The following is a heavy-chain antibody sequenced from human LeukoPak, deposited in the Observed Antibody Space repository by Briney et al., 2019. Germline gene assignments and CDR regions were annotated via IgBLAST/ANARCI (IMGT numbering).Heavy chain of an antibody. V-gene: IGHV1-2*02. Sequence: ASVKVSCKSSGFTFTDYYIHWVRQAPGQGLEWMGYIGPHSSATSSPQEFQGRVTMTRDTSKSTAYMELTRLTSDDTAVYYCAREGKGLLSKDFDYCGQGTLVTVSS. CDR3: AREGKGLLSKDFDY. J-gene: IGHJ4*02. D-gene: IGHD2/OR15-2a*01. CDR1: GFTFTDYY. CDR2: IGPHSSAT.